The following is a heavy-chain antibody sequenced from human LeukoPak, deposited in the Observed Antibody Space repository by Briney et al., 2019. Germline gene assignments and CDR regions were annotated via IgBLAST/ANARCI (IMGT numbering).Heavy chain of an antibody. CDR1: GFTFSSYA. Sequence: GGSLRLSCAASGFTFSSYAMSWVRQAPGKGLEWVSSISSSSSYIYYADSVKGRFTISRDNAKNSLYLQMNSLRAEDTAVYYCARALIVGASNWFDPWGQGTLVTVSS. CDR2: ISSSSSYI. J-gene: IGHJ5*02. CDR3: ARALIVGASNWFDP. D-gene: IGHD1-26*01. V-gene: IGHV3-21*01.